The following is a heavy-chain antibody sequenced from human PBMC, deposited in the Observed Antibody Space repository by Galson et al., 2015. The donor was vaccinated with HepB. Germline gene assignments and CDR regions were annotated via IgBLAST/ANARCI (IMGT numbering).Heavy chain of an antibody. CDR2: IYHSGST. CDR3: AREKGGNSYLDY. D-gene: IGHD4-23*01. Sequence: TLSLTCAVSGGSISSSDWWIWVRQPPGKGLEWVGQIYHSGSTNCNPSLESRVTISVDRSKNQFSLKLTSVTAAGTAVYYCAREKGGNSYLDYWGQGTLVTVSS. J-gene: IGHJ4*02. V-gene: IGHV4-4*02. CDR1: GGSISSSDW.